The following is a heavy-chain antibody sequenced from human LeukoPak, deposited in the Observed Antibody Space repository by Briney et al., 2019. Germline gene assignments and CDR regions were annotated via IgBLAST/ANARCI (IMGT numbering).Heavy chain of an antibody. Sequence: GGSLRLACAASGFTFDDYTMHWVRQAPGKGLEWVSLISWHGSTTKFADSVKGRFTISGDNLKNSLSLQMNSLGPEDTALYYCAKDIGDSVGYNYFDSWGQGTLVTVSS. J-gene: IGHJ4*02. CDR1: GFTFDDYT. V-gene: IGHV3-43*01. CDR3: AKDIGDSVGYNYFDS. CDR2: ISWHGSTT. D-gene: IGHD3-22*01.